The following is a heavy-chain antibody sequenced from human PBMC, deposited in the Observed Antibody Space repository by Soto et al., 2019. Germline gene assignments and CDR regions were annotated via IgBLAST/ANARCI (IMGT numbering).Heavy chain of an antibody. Sequence: QEQLVQAGAEVKKPGSSVRISCRASGGTFSNDAVSWVRQAPGQGLQWMVGIIPIFGTTHYAQKFQGRVTITADESTATAYMELRSVTSEDTAVYYCATGLRTGNYGMDVWGQGTAVTVSS. J-gene: IGHJ6*02. CDR3: ATGLRTGNYGMDV. CDR1: GGTFSNDA. D-gene: IGHD3-10*01. V-gene: IGHV1-69*01. CDR2: IIPIFGTT.